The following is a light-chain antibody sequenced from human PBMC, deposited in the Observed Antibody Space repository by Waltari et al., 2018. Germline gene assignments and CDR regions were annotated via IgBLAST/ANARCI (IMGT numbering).Light chain of an antibody. V-gene: IGKV4-1*01. J-gene: IGKJ4*01. CDR1: QSVLYSSNNKNY. CDR3: QQYYSPAT. Sequence: DIVMTQSPDSLAVSLGERATINCKSSQSVLYSSNNKNYLAWYQQKPGQPPTLLIYWASTRESGVPDRFSGGGSGTDFPLTISGLQAEDVAVYYWQQYYSPATFGGGTKVEIK. CDR2: WAS.